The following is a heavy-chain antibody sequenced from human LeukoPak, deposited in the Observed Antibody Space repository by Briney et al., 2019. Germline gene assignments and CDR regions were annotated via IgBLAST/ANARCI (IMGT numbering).Heavy chain of an antibody. V-gene: IGHV3-11*01. CDR3: ARDRVGSSTSCYDY. CDR2: MSSSDNPI. D-gene: IGHD2-2*01. CDR1: GSSFSDHY. Sequence: PGGSLRLSCAASGSSFSDHYMSWIHQAPGKGLEWVSYMSSSDNPIYYADSVKGRFTISRDNAKNSLYLQMNNLRAEDTAVYYCARDRVGSSTSCYDYWGQGTLVTVSS. J-gene: IGHJ4*02.